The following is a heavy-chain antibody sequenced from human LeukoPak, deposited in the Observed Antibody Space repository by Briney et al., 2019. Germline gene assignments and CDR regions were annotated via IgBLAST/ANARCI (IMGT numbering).Heavy chain of an antibody. D-gene: IGHD1-1*01. CDR2: ITGYNGAT. V-gene: IGHV1-18*01. J-gene: IGHJ3*02. CDR3: AGNVHRGAFDI. Sequence: ASVKVSCKASGYTFTTYGISWVRQAPGQGLEWMGWITGYNGATNYAQKFQGRVTLTTDTSTSAAYMELRSLRSDDTAVYYCAGNVHRGAFDIWGQGTMVTVSS. CDR1: GYTFTTYG.